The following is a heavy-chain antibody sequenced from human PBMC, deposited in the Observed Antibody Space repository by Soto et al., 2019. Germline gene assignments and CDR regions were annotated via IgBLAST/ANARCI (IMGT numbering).Heavy chain of an antibody. V-gene: IGHV4-39*01. Sequence: SETLSLTCTVSGGSISSSSYYCAWIRQPPGKGLEWIGSIHYSGSTYYNPSLKSRVTISVDTSKNQFSLKLSSVTAADTAVYYCASSSSWHIIDYWGQGTLVTVSS. CDR1: GGSISSSSYY. D-gene: IGHD6-13*01. CDR3: ASSSSWHIIDY. J-gene: IGHJ4*02. CDR2: IHYSGST.